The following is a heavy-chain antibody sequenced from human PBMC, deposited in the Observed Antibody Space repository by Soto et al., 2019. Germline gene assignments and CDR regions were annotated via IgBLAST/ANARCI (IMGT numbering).Heavy chain of an antibody. CDR2: IIPIFGTA. Sequence: QVQLVQSGAEVKKPGSSVKVSCKASGGTFSSYAIGWVRQAPGQGLEWMGGIIPIFGTANYAQKFQGRVTITADESTSTAYMELSSLRSEDTAVYYCATTLYYDSSGYSYYYYYYGMDVWGQGTTVTVSS. J-gene: IGHJ6*02. CDR3: ATTLYYDSSGYSYYYYYYGMDV. D-gene: IGHD3-22*01. V-gene: IGHV1-69*01. CDR1: GGTFSSYA.